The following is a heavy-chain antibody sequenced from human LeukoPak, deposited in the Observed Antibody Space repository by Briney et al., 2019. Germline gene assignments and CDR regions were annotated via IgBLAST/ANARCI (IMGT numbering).Heavy chain of an antibody. CDR2: ISGGGGST. J-gene: IGHJ3*02. V-gene: IGHV3-23*01. CDR1: GFTFNNYA. D-gene: IGHD6-13*01. Sequence: GGSLRLSCVASGFTFNNYAMNWVRQAPGKGLEWVSSISGGGGSTFYADSVKGRFTISRDNSKITVDLQMNSLRAEDTAVYYCAKGIGIAAASSDALDIWGQGTIVPVSA. CDR3: AKGIGIAAASSDALDI.